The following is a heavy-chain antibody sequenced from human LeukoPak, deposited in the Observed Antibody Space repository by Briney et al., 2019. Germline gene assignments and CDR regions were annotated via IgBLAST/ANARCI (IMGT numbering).Heavy chain of an antibody. Sequence: SETLSLTCTVSGGSISSYYWSWIRQTRGKGLEWIGYMCYSGSTNYNPYPQSRVTISVDTSKIQFSLKLSSGTAADTAVYDCARASYGSGRPIDYWGQGTLVTVSS. CDR1: GGSISSYY. CDR2: MCYSGST. V-gene: IGHV4-59*01. CDR3: ARASYGSGRPIDY. D-gene: IGHD3-10*01. J-gene: IGHJ4*02.